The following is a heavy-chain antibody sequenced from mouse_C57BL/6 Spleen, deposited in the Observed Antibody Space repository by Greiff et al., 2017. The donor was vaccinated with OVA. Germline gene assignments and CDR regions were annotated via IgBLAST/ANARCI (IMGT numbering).Heavy chain of an antibody. V-gene: IGHV1-69*01. J-gene: IGHJ1*03. CDR1: GYTFTSYW. D-gene: IGHD1-1*01. CDR2: IDPSDSYT. CDR3: ARSSSRYWYFDV. Sequence: QVQLQQSGAELVMPGASVKLSCKASGYTFTSYWMHWVKQRPGQGLEWIGEIDPSDSYTNYNQKFKGKSTLTVDKSSSTAYMQLSSLTSEDSAVYYCARSSSRYWYFDVWGTGTTVTVSS.